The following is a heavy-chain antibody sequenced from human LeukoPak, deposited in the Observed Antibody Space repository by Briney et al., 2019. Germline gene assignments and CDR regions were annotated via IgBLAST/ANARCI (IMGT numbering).Heavy chain of an antibody. CDR3: ARDAIIGYCSSTSCSMVGWFDP. D-gene: IGHD2-2*01. V-gene: IGHV1-2*06. J-gene: IGHJ5*02. CDR2: INPNSGGT. Sequence: GASVKVSCKASGYTFTGYYMHWVRQAPGQGLEWMGRINPNSGGTNYAQKFQGRVTMTRDTSISTAYMELSRLRSDDTAVYYCARDAIIGYCSSTSCSMVGWFDPWGQGTLVTVSS. CDR1: GYTFTGYY.